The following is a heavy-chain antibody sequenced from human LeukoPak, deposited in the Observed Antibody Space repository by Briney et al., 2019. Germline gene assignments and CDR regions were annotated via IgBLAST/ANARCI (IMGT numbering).Heavy chain of an antibody. J-gene: IGHJ5*02. V-gene: IGHV4-34*01. CDR1: AGSFSGCY. CDR2: INHSGST. Sequence: SETPSLTCAVYAGSFSGCYWSWIRQHPGKGLEWIGEINHSGSTNYNPSLKSRVTISVDTSKNQFSLKLSSVTAADTAVYYCARGSPYGRNWFDPWGQGTLVTVSS. D-gene: IGHD3-10*01. CDR3: ARGSPYGRNWFDP.